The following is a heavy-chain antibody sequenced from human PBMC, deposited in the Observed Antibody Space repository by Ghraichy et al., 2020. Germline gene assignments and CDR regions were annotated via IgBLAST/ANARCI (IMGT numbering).Heavy chain of an antibody. J-gene: IGHJ4*02. Sequence: SETLSLTCTDSGGSISHYYWSWIRQPPGKGLEWIGYIFNSGNTNYNPSLKSRVTISVDTSRNQFFLKLSSVTAADTAVYYCARDRELGFWGQGTLVTVSS. CDR3: ARDRELGF. CDR2: IFNSGNT. V-gene: IGHV4-59*01. CDR1: GGSISHYY. D-gene: IGHD1-7*01.